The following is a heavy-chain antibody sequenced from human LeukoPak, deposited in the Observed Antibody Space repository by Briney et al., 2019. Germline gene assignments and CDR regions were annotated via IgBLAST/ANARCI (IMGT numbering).Heavy chain of an antibody. CDR3: ARGLGVVTATLDH. J-gene: IGHJ4*02. CDR2: IHYSGSP. CDR1: GGSISSDY. V-gene: IGHV4-59*12. D-gene: IGHD2-21*02. Sequence: PSETLSLTCTVSGGSISSDYWSWIREPPGKGLEWIGYIHYSGSPNYNPSLKSRVTISVDTSKNQFTLKLTSVTAADTAVYYCARGLGVVTATLDHWGQGTLVTVSS.